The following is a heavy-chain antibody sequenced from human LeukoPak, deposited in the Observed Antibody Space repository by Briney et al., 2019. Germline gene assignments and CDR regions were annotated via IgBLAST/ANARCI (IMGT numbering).Heavy chain of an antibody. CDR2: INHSGSA. CDR1: GGSISSSSYY. Sequence: KPSETLSLTCTVSGGSISSSSYYWGWIRQPPGKGLEWIGEINHSGSANYNPSLMSRVTISLDTSKNHFSLNLSSVTAADTAVYYCARGQGTVTTHWGQGTLVTVSS. D-gene: IGHD4-11*01. V-gene: IGHV4-39*07. CDR3: ARGQGTVTTH. J-gene: IGHJ4*02.